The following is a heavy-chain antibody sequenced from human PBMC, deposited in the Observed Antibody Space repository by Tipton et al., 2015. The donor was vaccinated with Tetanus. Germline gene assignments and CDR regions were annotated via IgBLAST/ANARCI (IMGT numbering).Heavy chain of an antibody. J-gene: IGHJ5*02. V-gene: IGHV1-18*01. CDR1: GYTFKHYG. D-gene: IGHD3/OR15-3a*01. CDR3: ARGRGLGPHEYLEH. CDR2: ISPFNENV. Sequence: QLVQSGAEVKKPGASVKVSCKASGYTFKHYGVNWVRQAPGQGLEWMGWISPFNENVNYAEKFRGRLTMTTDRSTATVYMDLRSLKSDDPAIYYCARGRGLGPHEYLEHWGQGTLVTVS.